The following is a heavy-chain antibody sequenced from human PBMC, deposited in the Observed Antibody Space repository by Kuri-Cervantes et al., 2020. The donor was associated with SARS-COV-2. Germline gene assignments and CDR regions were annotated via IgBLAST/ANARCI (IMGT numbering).Heavy chain of an antibody. V-gene: IGHV3-30-3*01. D-gene: IGHD6-13*01. CDR3: ARGQQLIDY. CDR2: ISYDGSNK. CDR1: GFTFSSYA. Sequence: GGSLRLSCAASGFTFSSYAMHWVRQAPGKGLEWVAAISYDGSNKYYADSVKGRFTISRDNAKNSLYLQMNSLRAEDTAVYYCARGQQLIDYWGQGTLVTVSS. J-gene: IGHJ4*02.